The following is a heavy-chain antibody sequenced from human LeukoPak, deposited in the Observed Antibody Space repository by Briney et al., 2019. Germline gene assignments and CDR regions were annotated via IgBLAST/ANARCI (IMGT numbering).Heavy chain of an antibody. CDR1: GYTFTDHG. J-gene: IGHJ4*02. CDR2: IWFDGSQE. CDR3: ARDLAAARLDF. Sequence: GGSLRLSCAASGYTFTDHGMHWVRQAPGKGLEWVANIWFDGSQEYYADTVKGRFTISRDISKSTLYLQMNSLRDGDTAVYYCARDLAAARLDFRGQGTLVTVSS. D-gene: IGHD6-6*01. V-gene: IGHV3-33*01.